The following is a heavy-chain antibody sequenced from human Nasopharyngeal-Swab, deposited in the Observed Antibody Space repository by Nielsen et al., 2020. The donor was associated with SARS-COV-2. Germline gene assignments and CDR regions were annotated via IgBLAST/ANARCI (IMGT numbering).Heavy chain of an antibody. V-gene: IGHV3-30*18. CDR2: ISYDGSNK. D-gene: IGHD2-15*01. Sequence: GGSLRLSCAASGFTFSSYGMHWVRQAPGKGLEWVAVISYDGSNKYYADSVKGRFTISRDNSKNTLYLQMNSLRAEDTAVYYCAKSSGGSPRRAVAIWGQGTMVTVSS. J-gene: IGHJ3*02. CDR1: GFTFSSYG. CDR3: AKSSGGSPRRAVAI.